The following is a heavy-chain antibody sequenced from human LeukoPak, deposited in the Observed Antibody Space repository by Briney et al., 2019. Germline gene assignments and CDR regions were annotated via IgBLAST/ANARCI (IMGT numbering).Heavy chain of an antibody. Sequence: PSETLSLTCAVYGGSFSGYYWSWIRQPPGKGLEWIGEINHSGSTNYNPSLKSRVTISVDTSKNQFSLKLCSVTAADTAVYYCARGPRNWFDPWGQGTLVTVSS. CDR3: ARGPRNWFDP. CDR2: INHSGST. V-gene: IGHV4-34*01. CDR1: GGSFSGYY. J-gene: IGHJ5*02.